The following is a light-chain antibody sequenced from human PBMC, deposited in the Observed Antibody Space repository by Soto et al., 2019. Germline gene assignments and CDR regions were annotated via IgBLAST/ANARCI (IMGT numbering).Light chain of an antibody. V-gene: IGLV2-23*02. J-gene: IGLJ3*02. Sequence: QSALTQPASVSGSAGQSITISCTGANSDVGNYNLVSWYQQHPGKVPKHIIYEVTKRPSAVSFRFSGSKSGNTASLTISGLQAEDEADYYCCSYSKSRTWVFGGGTKVTVL. CDR2: EVT. CDR3: CSYSKSRTWV. CDR1: NSDVGNYNL.